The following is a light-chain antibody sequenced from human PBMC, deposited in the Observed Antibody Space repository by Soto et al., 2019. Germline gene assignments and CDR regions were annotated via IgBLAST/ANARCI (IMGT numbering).Light chain of an antibody. J-gene: IGKJ1*01. CDR1: QSISGY. CDR2: AAS. V-gene: IGKV1-39*01. Sequence: DIQMTQSPSSLSASVGDRVTITCRASQSISGYLNWYQQKPGKAPNLLIYAASTLHSGVPSRFSGSGTGTDFSLTISSLQPEDFATYYCQQSYSTLGTFAQGTKVEIK. CDR3: QQSYSTLGT.